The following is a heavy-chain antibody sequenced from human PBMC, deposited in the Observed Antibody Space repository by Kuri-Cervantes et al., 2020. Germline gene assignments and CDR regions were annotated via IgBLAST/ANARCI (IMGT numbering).Heavy chain of an antibody. Sequence: GGSLRLSCAASGFTFSSYSMNWVRQAPGKGLEWVSYISSSSSTIYYADSVKGRFTISRDNAKNSLYLQMNSLRAEDTAVYYCAREYYDFWSGYSPLRGGFDPWGQGTLVTVSS. V-gene: IGHV3-48*01. CDR1: GFTFSSYS. D-gene: IGHD3-3*01. CDR2: ISSSSSTI. J-gene: IGHJ5*02. CDR3: AREYYDFWSGYSPLRGGFDP.